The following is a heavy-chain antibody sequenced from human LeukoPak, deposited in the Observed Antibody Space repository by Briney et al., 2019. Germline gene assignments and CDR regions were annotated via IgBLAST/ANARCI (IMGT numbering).Heavy chain of an antibody. Sequence: GGSLRLSCAASGFTFSNAWMSWVRRAPGKGLEWVGRIKAKTNGGTADYTPPVNGRFTISRDDSRNTLYLQMNSLRAEDTAVYYCAKDRWLREHYYYMDVWGKGTTVTISS. V-gene: IGHV3-15*01. CDR1: GFTFSNAW. CDR3: AKDRWLREHYYYMDV. CDR2: IKAKTNGGTA. D-gene: IGHD5-12*01. J-gene: IGHJ6*03.